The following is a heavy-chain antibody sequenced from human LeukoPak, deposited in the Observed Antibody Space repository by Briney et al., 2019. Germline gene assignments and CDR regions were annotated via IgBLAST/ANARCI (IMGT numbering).Heavy chain of an antibody. Sequence: GESLKISCQGSGYTFSNYWIGWVRQMPGKGLEWMGIIYPSDSDTRYSPSLDGQVTISADKSVGTTYLQWSSLQASDTAMYYCARPSSLYGGASEDYWGQGTLVTVSS. CDR2: IYPSDSDT. V-gene: IGHV5-51*01. CDR1: GYTFSNYW. J-gene: IGHJ4*02. D-gene: IGHD4-23*01. CDR3: ARPSSLYGGASEDY.